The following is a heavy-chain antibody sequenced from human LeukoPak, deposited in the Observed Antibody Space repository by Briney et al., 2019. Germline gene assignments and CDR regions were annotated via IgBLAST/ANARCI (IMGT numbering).Heavy chain of an antibody. J-gene: IGHJ2*01. CDR3: ARDNFYFDL. CDR1: GFNVSDYY. Sequence: GGSLRLSCAVSGFNVSDYYMSRIRQAPGKGLEWVANIKQDGTDKYYVDSVKGRFTISRDNAKNSLYLQMNSLRVEDTAVYFCARDNFYFDLWGRGTQVTVSS. CDR2: IKQDGTDK. V-gene: IGHV3-7*01.